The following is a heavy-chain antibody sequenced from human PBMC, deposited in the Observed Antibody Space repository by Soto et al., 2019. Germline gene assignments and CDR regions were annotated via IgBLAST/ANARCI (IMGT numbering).Heavy chain of an antibody. V-gene: IGHV5-51*01. Sequence: GESLKISCKGSGYSFTSYWIGWVRQMPGKGLEWMGIIYPGDSDTRYSPSFQGQVTISADKSISTAYLQWSSLKASDTAMYYCARQGVRDLYYYYGMDVWGQGTTVTVSS. CDR2: IYPGDSDT. J-gene: IGHJ6*02. CDR1: GYSFTSYW. CDR3: ARQGVRDLYYYYGMDV. D-gene: IGHD3-10*01.